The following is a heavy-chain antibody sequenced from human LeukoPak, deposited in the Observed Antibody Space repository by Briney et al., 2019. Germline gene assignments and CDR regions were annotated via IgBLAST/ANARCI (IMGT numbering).Heavy chain of an antibody. CDR1: GGSIRSYY. CDR2: VYSSGST. V-gene: IGHV4-4*09. J-gene: IGHJ6*03. CDR3: ARHEYNYYSYMDV. Sequence: PSETLSLTCTVSGGSIRSYYWSWIRQPPGKGLEWIGYVYSSGSTNYNPSLKSRVTISVDTSKNQFSLKLSSVTAADTAVYYCARHEYNYYSYMDVWGKGTTVAVSS.